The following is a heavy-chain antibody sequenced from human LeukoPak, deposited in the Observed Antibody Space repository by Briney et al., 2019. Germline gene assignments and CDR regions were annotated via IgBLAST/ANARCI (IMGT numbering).Heavy chain of an antibody. D-gene: IGHD6-13*01. CDR3: ARAGWVAAAGTGFDY. CDR1: GGSISSGGYS. Sequence: SETLSLTCAVSGGSISSGGYSWSWIRQPLGKGLEWIGYIYHSGSAYYNPSLKSRVTISVDRSKNQFSLKLSSVTAADTAVYYCARAGWVAAAGTGFDYWGQGTLVTVSS. CDR2: IYHSGSA. J-gene: IGHJ4*02. V-gene: IGHV4-30-2*01.